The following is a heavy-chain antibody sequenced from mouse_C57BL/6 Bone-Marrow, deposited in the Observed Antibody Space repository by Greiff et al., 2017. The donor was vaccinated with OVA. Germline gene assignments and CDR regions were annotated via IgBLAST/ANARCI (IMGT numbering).Heavy chain of an antibody. V-gene: IGHV1-50*01. CDR2: IDPSDSYT. Sequence: VQLQQPGAELVKPGASVKLSCKASGYTFTSYWMQWVKQRPGQGLEWIGEIDPSDSYTNYNQKFKGKATLTVDTSSSTAYMQLSSLTSEDSAVYYCARLTGGYWGQGTTLTVSS. CDR1: GYTFTSYW. CDR3: ARLTGGY. J-gene: IGHJ2*01.